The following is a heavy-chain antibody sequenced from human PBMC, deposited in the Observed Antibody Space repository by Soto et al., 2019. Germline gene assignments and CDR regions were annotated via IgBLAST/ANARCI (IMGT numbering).Heavy chain of an antibody. J-gene: IGHJ4*02. CDR1: GYTFNNYA. D-gene: IGHD1-1*01. Sequence: GGSLRLSCEASGYTFNNYATHWVRLAAGKGLEWVAGISYDGRNTFYADSVKGRFTISRDNSKNTLSLQMNSLRAEDTAVYYCAKETTRFAVPPALDYWGQGTLVTVSS. CDR3: AKETTRFAVPPALDY. CDR2: ISYDGRNT. V-gene: IGHV3-30*18.